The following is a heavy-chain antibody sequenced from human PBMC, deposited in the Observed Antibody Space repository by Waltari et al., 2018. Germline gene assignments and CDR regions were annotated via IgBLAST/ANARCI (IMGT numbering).Heavy chain of an antibody. CDR1: GYTFTGYY. Sequence: QVQLVQSGAEVKKPGSSVKVSCKASGYTFTGYYMHWVRQAPGQGLEWMGRINPNSGGTNYAQKFQGRLTMTRDTSISTAYMELSRLRSDDTAVYYCARGSPVVPAAMDYWGQGTLVTVSS. CDR3: ARGSPVVPAAMDY. J-gene: IGHJ4*02. D-gene: IGHD2-2*01. CDR2: INPNSGGT. V-gene: IGHV1-2*06.